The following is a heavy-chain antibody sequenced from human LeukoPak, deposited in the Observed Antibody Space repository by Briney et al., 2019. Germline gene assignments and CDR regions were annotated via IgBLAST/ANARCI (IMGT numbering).Heavy chain of an antibody. Sequence: SAKVSCKASGGTFSSYAISWVRQAPGQGLEWMGGIIPIFGTANYAQKFQGRVTITADESTSTAYMELSSLRSEDTAVYYCARGRPSYCSSTSCQGDYYYYMDVWGKGTTVTVSS. V-gene: IGHV1-69*01. CDR1: GGTFSSYA. CDR3: ARGRPSYCSSTSCQGDYYYYMDV. D-gene: IGHD2-2*01. CDR2: IIPIFGTA. J-gene: IGHJ6*03.